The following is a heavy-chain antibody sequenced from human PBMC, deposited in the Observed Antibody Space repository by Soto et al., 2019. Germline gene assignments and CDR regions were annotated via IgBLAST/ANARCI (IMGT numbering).Heavy chain of an antibody. J-gene: IGHJ4*02. CDR1: GFTFSDYY. CDR2: ISSSSSYT. Sequence: GGSLRLSCAASGFTFSDYYMSWIRQAPGKGLEWVSYISSSSSYTNYADSVKGRFTISRDNAKNSLYLQMNSLRAEDTAVYYCGIAVAGGYFDYWGQGTLVTVSS. V-gene: IGHV3-11*06. CDR3: GIAVAGGYFDY. D-gene: IGHD6-19*01.